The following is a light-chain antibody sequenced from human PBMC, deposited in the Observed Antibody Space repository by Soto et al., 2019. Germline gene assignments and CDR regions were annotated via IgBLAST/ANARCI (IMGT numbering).Light chain of an antibody. V-gene: IGKV1-5*01. J-gene: IGKJ3*01. CDR2: DAS. CDR1: QSISSW. Sequence: DIQMTQSPSTLSASVGXRVTITCRASQSISSWLAWYQQKPGKAPKLLIYDASSLESGVPSRFSGSGSGTEFTLTISSLQPDDFATYYCQQYNSYPITFGPGTKVDNK. CDR3: QQYNSYPIT.